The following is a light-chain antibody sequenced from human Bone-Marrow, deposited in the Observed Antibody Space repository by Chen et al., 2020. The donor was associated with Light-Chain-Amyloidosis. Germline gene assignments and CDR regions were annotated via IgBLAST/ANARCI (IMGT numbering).Light chain of an antibody. CDR3: CSSSDNDTLI. V-gene: IGLV2-23*01. CDR2: EAS. J-gene: IGLJ2*01. CDR1: STDVGHYNL. Sequence: QSALTQPASVAGSVGQSNTISCTGTSTDVGHYNLVSWYQQQPCEAPKLMIYEASARPSGVSNRFYGSKSGNTASLTISGLQTEDQADYYCCSSSDNDTLIFGTGTRLTVL.